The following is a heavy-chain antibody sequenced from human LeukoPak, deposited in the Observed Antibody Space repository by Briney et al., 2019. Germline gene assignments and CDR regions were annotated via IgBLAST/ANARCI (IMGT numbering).Heavy chain of an antibody. D-gene: IGHD2-2*01. Sequence: SETLSLTCTVSGYSISSGYYWGWIRQPPGKGLEWIGSIYHSGSTYYNPSLKSRVTISVDTSKNQFSLKLSSVTAADTAVYYCARATGYCSSTSCYHFDYWGQGTLVTVSS. CDR1: GYSISSGYY. J-gene: IGHJ4*02. V-gene: IGHV4-38-2*02. CDR3: ARATGYCSSTSCYHFDY. CDR2: IYHSGST.